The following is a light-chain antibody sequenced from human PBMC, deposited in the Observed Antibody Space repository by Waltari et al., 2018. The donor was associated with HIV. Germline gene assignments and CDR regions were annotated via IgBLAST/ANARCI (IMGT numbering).Light chain of an antibody. Sequence: QSALTQPASLSGPPGQSITIYCTGSSLDLGLYDLVSWYKPLPNTAPQLLINGVDRRPPGITSRFSASKSGDVASLTISGLQAEDEADYYCTSHTLTRILLFGGGTRLTVL. J-gene: IGLJ3*02. CDR2: GVD. CDR3: TSHTLTRILL. CDR1: SLDLGLYDL. V-gene: IGLV2-14*01.